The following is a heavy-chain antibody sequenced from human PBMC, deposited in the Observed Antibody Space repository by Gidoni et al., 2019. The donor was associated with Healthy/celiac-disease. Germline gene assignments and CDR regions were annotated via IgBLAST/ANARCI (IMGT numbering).Heavy chain of an antibody. CDR2: IYYSGST. CDR1: GGSISSSSYY. V-gene: IGHV4-39*07. J-gene: IGHJ5*02. CDR3: ARAPVGDSSSSGWFDP. Sequence: QLQLQESGPGLVKPSETLSLTCTVSGGSISSSSYYWGWIRQPPRKGLEWIGSIYYSGSTYYNPSLKSRVTISVDTSKNQFSLKRSSVTAADTAVYYCARAPVGDSSSSGWFDPWGQGTLVTVSS. D-gene: IGHD6-6*01.